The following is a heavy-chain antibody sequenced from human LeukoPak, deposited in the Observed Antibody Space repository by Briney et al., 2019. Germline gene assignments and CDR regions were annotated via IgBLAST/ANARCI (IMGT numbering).Heavy chain of an antibody. V-gene: IGHV3-53*01. J-gene: IGHJ4*02. CDR3: AREGVGQSLDY. CDR1: GFTVSSNY. Sequence: GGSLRLSCAASGFTVSSNYMSWVRQAPGKGLEWVSVIYSGGSTYYADSVKGRFTISRDNSKNTLYLQMNSLRAEDTAVYYCAREGVGQSLDYWGQGTLVTVSS. D-gene: IGHD3-10*01. CDR2: IYSGGST.